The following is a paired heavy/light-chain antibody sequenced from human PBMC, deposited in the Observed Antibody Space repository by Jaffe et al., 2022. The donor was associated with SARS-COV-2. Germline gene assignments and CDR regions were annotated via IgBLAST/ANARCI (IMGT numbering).Light chain of an antibody. CDR1: RSNIGSNT. CDR2: STN. J-gene: IGLJ3*02. V-gene: IGLV1-44*01. CDR3: AAWDDTLHAVV. Sequence: QSVLTQPPSASGTPGQRVTISCSGSRSNIGSNTVIWYQQLPGTTPKLLIYSTNQRPSGVPDRFSGSKSGTSASLAISGLQSEDEADYYCAAWDDTLHAVVFGGGTKLTVL.
Heavy chain of an antibody. CDR3: ARVGSKYGADAFDI. J-gene: IGHJ3*02. V-gene: IGHV1-18*01. CDR1: GYNLSSYG. Sequence: QVQLVQSGAEVKKPGASVKVSCKASGYNLSSYGITWVRQAPGQGLEWMGWITTYNVNTNYAQNLQGRVTMATDSSSSTAYMELRSLRSDDTAVYYCARVGSKYGADAFDIWGQGTMVTVS. D-gene: IGHD1-26*01. CDR2: ITTYNVNT.